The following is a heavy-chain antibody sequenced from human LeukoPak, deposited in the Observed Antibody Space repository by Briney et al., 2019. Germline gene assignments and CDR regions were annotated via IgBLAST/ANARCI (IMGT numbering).Heavy chain of an antibody. V-gene: IGHV3-64D*06. CDR3: VGDGRDGYNKYFYH. CDR1: GFTFSIAA. Sequence: GGSLRLSCSASGFTFSIAAMHWVRQAPGKGLQYVSVISGNGVSSYADSVKGRFIISRDNSKNTVYLQMSSLRAEDTAVYYCVGDGRDGYNKYFYHWGQGTLATVSS. D-gene: IGHD5-24*01. CDR2: ISGNGVS. J-gene: IGHJ1*01.